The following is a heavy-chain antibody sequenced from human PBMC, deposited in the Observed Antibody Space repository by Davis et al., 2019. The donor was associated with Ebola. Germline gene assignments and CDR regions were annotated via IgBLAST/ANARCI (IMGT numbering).Heavy chain of an antibody. CDR1: GFTFGDYA. J-gene: IGHJ5*02. CDR3: TTEGGP. Sequence: GGSLRLSCTASGFTFGDYAMSWVRQAPGKGLERVGFIRSKAYGGTTDYAAPVKGRFTISRDDSKNTLYLQMNSLKTEDTAVYYCTTEGGPWGQGTLVTVSS. CDR2: IRSKAYGGTT. V-gene: IGHV3-49*04.